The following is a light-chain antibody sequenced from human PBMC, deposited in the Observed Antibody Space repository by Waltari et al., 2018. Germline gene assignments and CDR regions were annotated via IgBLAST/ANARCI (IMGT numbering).Light chain of an antibody. V-gene: IGKV1-5*03. CDR2: AAS. J-gene: IGKJ1*01. CDR3: QQYNTYSGT. Sequence: DIQMTQSPSTLSASIGDRVTITCRASQSVSTWLAWYQQKPGKAPKLLMYAASSLESGVPSRFSGSGSWTEFTLTINSLQPDDFATYYCQQYNTYSGTFGQGTKVEIK. CDR1: QSVSTW.